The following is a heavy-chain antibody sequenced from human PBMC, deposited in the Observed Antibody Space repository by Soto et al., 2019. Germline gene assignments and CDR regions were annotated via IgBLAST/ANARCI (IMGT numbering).Heavy chain of an antibody. Sequence: GGSLRLSCSGSGFTVSSFGMHWVRQAPGKGLEHVSTLSSNGIGTYYADSVKGRFTFSRDTSKNTLYLQMSSLRTEDTAVYYCVKDMGQTAVGIRYPYGLDVWGLGTTVTVSS. CDR3: VKDMGQTAVGIRYPYGLDV. CDR1: GFTVSSFG. J-gene: IGHJ6*02. CDR2: LSSNGIGT. D-gene: IGHD6-13*01. V-gene: IGHV3-64D*06.